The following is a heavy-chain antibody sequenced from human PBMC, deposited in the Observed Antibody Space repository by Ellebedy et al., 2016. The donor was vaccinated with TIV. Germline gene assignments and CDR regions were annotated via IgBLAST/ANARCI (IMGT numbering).Heavy chain of an antibody. D-gene: IGHD3-10*02. V-gene: IGHV3-66*01. CDR2: IYTGGST. CDR3: ARASFYDVDLSGWYFDL. CDR1: GFTVSYNY. J-gene: IGHJ2*01. Sequence: GESLKISCAASGFTVSYNYMSWVRQAPGKGLEWVSLIYTGGSTDYADSVKGRFTISRDNPKNTLYLQMNSLRPEDTAVYYCARASFYDVDLSGWYFDLWGRGTLVTVSS.